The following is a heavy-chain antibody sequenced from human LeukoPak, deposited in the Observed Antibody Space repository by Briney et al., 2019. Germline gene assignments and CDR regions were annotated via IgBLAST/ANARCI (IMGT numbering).Heavy chain of an antibody. Sequence: PGGSLRLSCAASGFTFSSYEMNWVRQAPGKRLEWVSYISSSGSTIYYADSVKGRFTISRDNAKNSLYLQMNSLRAEDTAVYYCARGNPIAVAGPSDYWGQGTLVTVSS. J-gene: IGHJ4*02. CDR2: ISSSGSTI. D-gene: IGHD6-19*01. V-gene: IGHV3-48*03. CDR3: ARGNPIAVAGPSDY. CDR1: GFTFSSYE.